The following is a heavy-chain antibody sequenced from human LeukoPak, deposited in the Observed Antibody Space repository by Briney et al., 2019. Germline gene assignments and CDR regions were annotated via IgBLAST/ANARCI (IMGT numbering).Heavy chain of an antibody. V-gene: IGHV3-33*01. Sequence: RRSLRVSCAASGFIFSNYGMHWVRQAPGKRLEWVAVIWNDGSETFHADSMKRRCWIARDNSKNTLYLQMNSLRAEDTAVYFCARDMGRAWYGPPDYWGQRTVVADSS. D-gene: IGHD6-13*01. J-gene: IGHJ4*02. CDR2: IWNDGSET. CDR1: GFIFSNYG. CDR3: ARDMGRAWYGPPDY.